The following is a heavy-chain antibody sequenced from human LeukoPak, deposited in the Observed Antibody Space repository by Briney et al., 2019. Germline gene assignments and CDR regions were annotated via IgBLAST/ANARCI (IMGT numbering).Heavy chain of an antibody. CDR1: GFTFSNYW. Sequence: PGGSLRLSCAASGFTFSNYWTGWVRQAPGKGLEYVAHIKSDGSETYYVDSVKGRFTISRDNARNSLYLQVNSLRAEDTAVYYCARDVWGRLDYWGQGTLAPVSS. J-gene: IGHJ4*02. CDR2: IKSDGSET. V-gene: IGHV3-7*01. CDR3: ARDVWGRLDY. D-gene: IGHD2-8*01.